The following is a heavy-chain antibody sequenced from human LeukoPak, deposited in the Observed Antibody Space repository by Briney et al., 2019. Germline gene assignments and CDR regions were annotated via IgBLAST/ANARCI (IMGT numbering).Heavy chain of an antibody. CDR1: GFTFSNAW. V-gene: IGHV3-15*01. D-gene: IGHD3-9*01. J-gene: IGHJ4*02. Sequence: PGGSLRLSCAASGFTFSNAWMSWVRQAPGKGLEWVGRIKTKADGGTTDYAAPVKGIFTISRDDSKNTLFLQMNSLKTEDTAVYYCTTGRYFDWLLCNYWGQGTLVTVSS. CDR3: TTGRYFDWLLCNY. CDR2: IKTKADGGTT.